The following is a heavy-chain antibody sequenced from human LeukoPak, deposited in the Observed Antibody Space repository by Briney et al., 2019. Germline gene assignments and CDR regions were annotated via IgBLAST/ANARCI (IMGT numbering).Heavy chain of an antibody. CDR2: ITDIGGDT. Sequence: PGGSLRLSCAASGFTFSDYAMSWVRQAPGKGLEWVSSITDIGGDTFHADSVRGRLTLSRDNSKNTLYLQMNSLRAEDTAVYYCAKEVGDYKYYFDYWGQGTLVTVSS. V-gene: IGHV3-23*01. CDR1: GFTFSDYA. CDR3: AKEVGDYKYYFDY. J-gene: IGHJ4*02. D-gene: IGHD2-21*02.